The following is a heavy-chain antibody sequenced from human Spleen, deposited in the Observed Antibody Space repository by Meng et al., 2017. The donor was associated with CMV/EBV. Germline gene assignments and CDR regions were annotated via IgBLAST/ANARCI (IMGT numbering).Heavy chain of an antibody. CDR1: GYTFSDYY. Sequence: ASVKVSCKASGYTFSDYYIHWVRQAPGQGLECMGWINPNSGGTNYAQNFQGRVTMTRDTSISTAYMDLRRLKSDDTAVYYCARGVLKIFGVIIMSKRNWFDPWGQGTLVTVSS. CDR3: ARGVLKIFGVIIMSKRNWFDP. J-gene: IGHJ5*02. V-gene: IGHV1-2*02. CDR2: INPNSGGT. D-gene: IGHD3-3*01.